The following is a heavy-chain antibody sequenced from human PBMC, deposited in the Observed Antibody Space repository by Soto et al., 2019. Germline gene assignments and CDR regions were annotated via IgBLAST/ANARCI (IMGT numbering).Heavy chain of an antibody. D-gene: IGHD6-19*01. CDR1: GYTFTGYY. CDR2: INPNSGGT. J-gene: IGHJ4*02. CDR3: ARALALGYSSGWTYYFDY. V-gene: IGHV1-2*04. Sequence: QVQLVQSGAEVKKPGASVKVSCKASGYTFTGYYMHWVRQAPGQGLEWMGWINPNSGGTNYAQKFQGWVTMTRDTSISTAYMELSRLRSDDTAVYYCARALALGYSSGWTYYFDYWGQGTLGTVSS.